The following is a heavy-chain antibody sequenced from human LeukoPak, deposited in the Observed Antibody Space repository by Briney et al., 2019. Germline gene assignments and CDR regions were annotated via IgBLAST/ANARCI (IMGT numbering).Heavy chain of an antibody. V-gene: IGHV4-59*08. CDR3: ARQSYTAYYYYGMDV. D-gene: IGHD3-10*01. CDR2: IYYSGST. Sequence: SETLSLTCTVSGGSISSYYWSWIRQPPGKGLEWIGNIYYSGSTNYNPSPKSRVTISVDTSKNQFSLRLSSVTAADTAVYYCARQSYTAYYYYGMDVWGQGTTVTVSS. CDR1: GGSISSYY. J-gene: IGHJ6*02.